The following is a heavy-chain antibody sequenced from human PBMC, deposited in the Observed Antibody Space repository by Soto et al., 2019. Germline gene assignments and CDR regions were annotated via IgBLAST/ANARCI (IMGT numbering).Heavy chain of an antibody. D-gene: IGHD3-3*01. CDR1: GYTFTSYD. CDR3: ASSETSRLYDFWRGSPEFDP. Sequence: ASVKVSCRASGYTFTSYDINWVRQATGQGLEWMGWTNPNSGNTGYAQKFQGRVTMTRNTSISTAYMELSSLRSEDTAVYYCASSETSRLYDFWRGSPEFDPWGQGALVTVSS. CDR2: TNPNSGNT. J-gene: IGHJ5*02. V-gene: IGHV1-8*01.